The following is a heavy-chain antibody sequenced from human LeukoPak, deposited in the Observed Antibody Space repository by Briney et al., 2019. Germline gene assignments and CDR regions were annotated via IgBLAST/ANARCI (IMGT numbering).Heavy chain of an antibody. CDR3: ARDFRAGKGPPYYYYYGMDV. CDR2: IYSGGST. D-gene: IGHD4-23*01. Sequence: GGSLRLSCAASGFTVSSNYMSWVRQAPGKGLEWVSVIYSGGSTYYADSVKGRFTISRDNYKNTLYLQMNSLRAEDTTVYYCARDFRAGKGPPYYYYYGMDVWGQGTTVTVSS. V-gene: IGHV3-53*01. J-gene: IGHJ6*02. CDR1: GFTVSSNY.